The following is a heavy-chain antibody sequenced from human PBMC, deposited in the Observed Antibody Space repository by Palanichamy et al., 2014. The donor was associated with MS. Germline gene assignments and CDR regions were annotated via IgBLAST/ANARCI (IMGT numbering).Heavy chain of an antibody. Sequence: QVQLVESGGGVVQPGGSVRLSCAASGFTFSDYGMDWVRQAPGKGLEWVAVILFDGSTKYYADSVKGRFTISRDNSKNTLHLQMNSLRAEDTAVYYCARGGSSGWYYFDYWGQGTLVTVSS. CDR3: ARGGSSGWYYFDY. V-gene: IGHV3-30-3*01. D-gene: IGHD6-19*01. CDR1: GFTFSDYG. J-gene: IGHJ4*02. CDR2: ILFDGSTK.